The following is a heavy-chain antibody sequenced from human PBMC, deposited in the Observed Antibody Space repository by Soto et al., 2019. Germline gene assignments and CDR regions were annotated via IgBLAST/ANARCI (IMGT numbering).Heavy chain of an antibody. D-gene: IGHD2-2*01. V-gene: IGHV1-8*01. CDR2: MNPNSGNT. CDR3: ASGLLGYCSSTSCQRRLDY. CDR1: GYTFTSYD. J-gene: IGHJ4*02. Sequence: ASVKVSCKASGYTFTSYDINWVRQATGQGLEWMGWMNPNSGNTGYAQKFQGRVTMTRNTSISTAYMELSSLRSEDTAVYYCASGLLGYCSSTSCQRRLDYWGQGTLVTVSS.